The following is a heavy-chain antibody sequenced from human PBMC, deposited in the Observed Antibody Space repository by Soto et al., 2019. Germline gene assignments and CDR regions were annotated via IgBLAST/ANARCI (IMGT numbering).Heavy chain of an antibody. CDR3: ARDLPCGGDCPFDY. CDR1: GGTFSSYA. Sequence: SVKVSCKASGGTFSSYAMSWVRQARGQGLEWMGGIIPIFGTANYAQKFQGRVTITADESTSTAYMELSSLRSEDTAVYYCARDLPCGGDCPFDYWGQGTLVTVSS. D-gene: IGHD2-21*02. CDR2: IIPIFGTA. J-gene: IGHJ4*02. V-gene: IGHV1-69*13.